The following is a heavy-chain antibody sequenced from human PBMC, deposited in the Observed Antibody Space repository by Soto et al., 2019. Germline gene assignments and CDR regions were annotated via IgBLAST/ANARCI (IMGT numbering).Heavy chain of an antibody. CDR2: IYYSGST. V-gene: IGHV4-31*03. Sequence: TMSLTCSVSGGSIISGGYYWSWVRQSPRRGLEWIGNIYYSGSTYYNPSLKSRLTISVDTSKNQFSLNLSSVTAADTAVYYCARDRLMATAGTARHYFGLDVWGQGTTVTVSS. CDR3: ARDRLMATAGTARHYFGLDV. J-gene: IGHJ6*02. D-gene: IGHD5-18*01. CDR1: GGSIISGGYY.